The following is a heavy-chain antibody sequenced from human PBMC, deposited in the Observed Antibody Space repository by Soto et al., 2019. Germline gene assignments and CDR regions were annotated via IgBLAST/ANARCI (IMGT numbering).Heavy chain of an antibody. V-gene: IGHV3-23*01. CDR1: GFSFGSYA. Sequence: GGSLRLSCAASGFSFGSYALSWVRQAPGKGLEWVSTISGSDGKTFYADSVKGRFSISRDTSQSALYLQMNSLRADDTAMYYCARWSYLDYWGQGTRVTV. D-gene: IGHD3-3*01. J-gene: IGHJ4*02. CDR2: ISGSDGKT. CDR3: ARWSYLDY.